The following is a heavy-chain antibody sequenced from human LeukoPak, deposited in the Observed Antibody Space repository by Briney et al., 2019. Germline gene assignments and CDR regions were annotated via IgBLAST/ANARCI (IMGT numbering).Heavy chain of an antibody. Sequence: ASVKVSCKASGYTLISYDINWVRQATGQGLEWMGWMNPNSGRTGYAQNFQGRITITRNTSISTAYMELSSLRSEDTAVYYCTRETSSRYFDYWSQGTLVTVSS. CDR3: TRETSSRYFDY. CDR1: GYTLISYD. J-gene: IGHJ4*02. V-gene: IGHV1-8*01. CDR2: MNPNSGRT.